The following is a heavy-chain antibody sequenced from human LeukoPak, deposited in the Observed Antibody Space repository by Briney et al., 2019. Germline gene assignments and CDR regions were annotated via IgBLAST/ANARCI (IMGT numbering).Heavy chain of an antibody. CDR3: ARHPPIFYDSSGYYSHSALDY. J-gene: IGHJ4*02. D-gene: IGHD3-22*01. CDR2: IYYSGST. Sequence: PSETLSLTCTVSGGSISSSSYYWGWIRQPPWKGLERIGSIYYSGSTYYNPSLKSRVTISVDTSKNQFSLKLSSVTTAETAVYYCARHPPIFYDSSGYYSHSALDYWGQGTLVTVSS. V-gene: IGHV4-39*01. CDR1: GGSISSSSYY.